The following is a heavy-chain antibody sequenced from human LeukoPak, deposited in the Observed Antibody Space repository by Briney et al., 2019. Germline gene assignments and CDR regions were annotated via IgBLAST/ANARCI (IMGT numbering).Heavy chain of an antibody. CDR2: ISTSSSYI. J-gene: IGHJ4*02. D-gene: IGHD3-22*01. V-gene: IGHV3-21*01. Sequence: PGGSLRLSCAGSGFTFSSHSMNWVRQAPGKGLEWVSSISTSSSYIYYADSVKGRFTISRDNSKNTLYLQMNSLRAEDTAVYYCAKDLNYYDSSGYSLILDYWGQGTLVTVSS. CDR1: GFTFSSHS. CDR3: AKDLNYYDSSGYSLILDY.